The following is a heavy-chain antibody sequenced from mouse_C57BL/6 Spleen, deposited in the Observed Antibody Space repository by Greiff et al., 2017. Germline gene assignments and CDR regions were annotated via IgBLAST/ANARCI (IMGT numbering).Heavy chain of an antibody. V-gene: IGHV5-4*03. Sequence: EVKLVESGGGLVKPGASLKLSCAASGFTFSSYAMSWVRQTSEKRLEWVATISDGGSYTYYPDNVKGRFTISRDNAKNNLYLQMSHLKSEDTAMYYCARDRVLCYALDYWGQGTSVTVSS. CDR3: ARDRVLCYALDY. J-gene: IGHJ4*01. CDR2: ISDGGSYT. CDR1: GFTFSSYA. D-gene: IGHD3-1*01.